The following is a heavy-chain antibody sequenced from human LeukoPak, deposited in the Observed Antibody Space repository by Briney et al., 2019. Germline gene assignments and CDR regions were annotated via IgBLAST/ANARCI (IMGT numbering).Heavy chain of an antibody. J-gene: IGHJ4*02. V-gene: IGHV3-30-3*01. D-gene: IGHD4-23*01. CDR1: GFTFSSYA. CDR3: ARGSFMTTVVTIY. CDR2: ISYDGSNK. Sequence: GGSLRLSCAASGFTFSSYAMHWVRQAPGKGLEWVAVISYDGSNKYYADSVKGRFTISRDNSKNTLYLQMNSLRAEDTAVYYCARGSFMTTVVTIYWGQGTLVTVSS.